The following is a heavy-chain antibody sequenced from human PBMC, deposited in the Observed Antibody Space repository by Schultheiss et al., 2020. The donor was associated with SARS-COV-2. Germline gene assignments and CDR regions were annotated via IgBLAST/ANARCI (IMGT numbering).Heavy chain of an antibody. CDR2: IWYDGSNK. Sequence: GGSLRLSCAASGFTFSSYGMHWVRQAPGKGLEWVAVIWYDGSNKYYADSVKGRFTISRDNAKNSLYLQMNSLRAEDTAVYYCARVPSSSWFRAADYWGQGGLVTVAT. J-gene: IGHJ4*02. CDR3: ARVPSSSWFRAADY. CDR1: GFTFSSYG. V-gene: IGHV3-33*01. D-gene: IGHD6-13*01.